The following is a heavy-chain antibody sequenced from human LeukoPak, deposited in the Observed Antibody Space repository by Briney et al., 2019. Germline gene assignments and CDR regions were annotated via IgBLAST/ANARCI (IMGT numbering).Heavy chain of an antibody. Sequence: ASVKVSCKASGYTFTSYGISWVGQAPGQGLEWMGWISAYNGNTNYAQKLQGSVTMTTDTSTSTAYMELRSLRSDDTAVYYCARAKGYYDSSGSEYWGQGTLVTVSS. J-gene: IGHJ4*02. CDR1: GYTFTSYG. CDR3: ARAKGYYDSSGSEY. V-gene: IGHV1-18*01. D-gene: IGHD3-22*01. CDR2: ISAYNGNT.